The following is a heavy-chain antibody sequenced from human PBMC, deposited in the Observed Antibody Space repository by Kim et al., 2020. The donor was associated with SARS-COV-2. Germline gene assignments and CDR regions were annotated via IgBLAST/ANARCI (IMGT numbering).Heavy chain of an antibody. CDR2: INAGNGNT. CDR3: AREFKATVPRNWFDP. V-gene: IGHV1-3*01. Sequence: ASVKVSCKASGYTFTSYAMHWVRQAPGQRLEWMGWINAGNGNTKYSQKFQGRVTITRDTSASTAYMELSSLRSEDTAVYYCAREFKATVPRNWFDPWGQGTLVTVSS. J-gene: IGHJ5*02. CDR1: GYTFTSYA. D-gene: IGHD4-4*01.